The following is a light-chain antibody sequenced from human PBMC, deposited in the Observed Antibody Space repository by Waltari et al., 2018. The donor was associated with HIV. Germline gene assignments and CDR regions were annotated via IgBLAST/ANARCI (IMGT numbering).Light chain of an antibody. CDR2: RAS. V-gene: IGKV1-5*03. CDR3: LQYDTLSWT. J-gene: IGKJ1*01. CDR1: QSISRW. Sequence: DIQMTQSPSILSASVGDRVSITCRASQSISRWVAWYQQKPGRAPKVLIYRASNLETGVPARFSGSGSGKEFTLTISSLQPDDFATYYCLQYDTLSWTFGQGTKVEI.